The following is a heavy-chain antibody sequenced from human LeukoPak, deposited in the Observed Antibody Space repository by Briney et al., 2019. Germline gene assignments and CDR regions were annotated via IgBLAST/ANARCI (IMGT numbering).Heavy chain of an antibody. D-gene: IGHD2-8*01. J-gene: IGHJ3*02. CDR1: GFTSNNYA. V-gene: IGHV3-23*01. Sequence: GGSLRLSCAASGFTSNNYAMTWVRQAPGKGLEWVSTIGGGPVYYADSVKDRFTISRDNSKNTLFLQMNSLRAEDTAIYYCAKDSYSHNGIYDALDIWGQGTKVTVSS. CDR3: AKDSYSHNGIYDALDI. CDR2: IGGGPV.